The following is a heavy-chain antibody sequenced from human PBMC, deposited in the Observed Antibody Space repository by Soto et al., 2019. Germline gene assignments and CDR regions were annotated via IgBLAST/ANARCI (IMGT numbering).Heavy chain of an antibody. Sequence: QVQLVESGGGVVQPGRSLRLSCAASGFTFSSYAMHWVRQAPGKGLEWVAVISYDGSNKYYADSVKGRFTISRDNSKNTLYLQMNSLRAEDTAVYYCARDGSGSYYNAWFDYWGQGTLVTVSS. CDR3: ARDGSGSYYNAWFDY. CDR1: GFTFSSYA. J-gene: IGHJ4*02. D-gene: IGHD3-10*01. CDR2: ISYDGSNK. V-gene: IGHV3-30-3*01.